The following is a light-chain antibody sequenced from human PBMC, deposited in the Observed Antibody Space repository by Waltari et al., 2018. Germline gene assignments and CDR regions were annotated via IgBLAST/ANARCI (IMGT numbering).Light chain of an antibody. Sequence: SSELTQDPAVSVALGQTVRITCQGDSLRSYYASWYQQKQGQAPVLVIYGKNNRPSGIPDRLSGSSSGNTASLTITGAQAEDEADYYCNSRDSSGNLVVFGGGTKLTVL. J-gene: IGLJ2*01. CDR3: NSRDSSGNLVV. V-gene: IGLV3-19*01. CDR1: SLRSYY. CDR2: GKN.